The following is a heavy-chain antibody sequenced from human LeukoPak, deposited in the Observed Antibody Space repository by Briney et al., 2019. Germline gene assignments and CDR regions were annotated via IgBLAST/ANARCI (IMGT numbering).Heavy chain of an antibody. Sequence: GGSLRLSCAASGFTFSDHHMDWVRQAPGKGLEWVGRTKNKNRSYTTEYAASVKGRFTISRDVSKNSLYLQLNSLKTEDTAVYYCAKDISTNYDSSGSFDYWGQGTLVTVSS. CDR3: AKDISTNYDSSGSFDY. CDR1: GFTFSDHH. D-gene: IGHD3-22*01. V-gene: IGHV3-72*01. CDR2: TKNKNRSYTT. J-gene: IGHJ4*02.